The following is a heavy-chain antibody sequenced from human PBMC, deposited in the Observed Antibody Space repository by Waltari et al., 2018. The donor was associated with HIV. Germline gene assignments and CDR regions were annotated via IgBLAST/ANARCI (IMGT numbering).Heavy chain of an antibody. V-gene: IGHV3-30*18. Sequence: QVKLVESGGGVVQPGRYLRLSCAAYGFRFSSDRMSWVRQVPGKGLEWVAVISYDGSNKYYADSVKGRFTISRDNSKNTLYLQMNSLRAEDTAVYYCAKDYFVVVTAAGPFDPWGQGTLVTVSS. CDR2: ISYDGSNK. CDR1: GFRFSSDR. J-gene: IGHJ5*02. CDR3: AKDYFVVVTAAGPFDP. D-gene: IGHD2-21*02.